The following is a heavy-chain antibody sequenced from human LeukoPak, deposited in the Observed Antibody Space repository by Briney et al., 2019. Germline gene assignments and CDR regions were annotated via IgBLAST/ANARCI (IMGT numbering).Heavy chain of an antibody. Sequence: GGSLRLSCAASGFTVSSNYMSWVRQAPGKGLEWVSVIYSGGSTYYADSVKGRFTISRDNSKNTLYLQTNSLRAEDTAVYYCARDYYDSSGYYSGYWGQGTLVTVSS. V-gene: IGHV3-66*01. CDR3: ARDYYDSSGYYSGY. J-gene: IGHJ4*02. D-gene: IGHD3-22*01. CDR1: GFTVSSNY. CDR2: IYSGGST.